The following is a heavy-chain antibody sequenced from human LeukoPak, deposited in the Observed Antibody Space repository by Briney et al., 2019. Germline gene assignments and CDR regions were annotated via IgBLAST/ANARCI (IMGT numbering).Heavy chain of an antibody. Sequence: GGSLRLSCAASGSTFSSYAMSWVRQAPGKGLEWVSATSGSGGSTYYADSVKGRFTISRDNSKNTLYLQMNSLRAEDTAVYYCAKDSPATTYYYGMDVWGQGTTVTVSS. CDR1: GSTFSSYA. CDR3: AKDSPATTYYYGMDV. CDR2: TSGSGGST. J-gene: IGHJ6*02. V-gene: IGHV3-23*01. D-gene: IGHD1-1*01.